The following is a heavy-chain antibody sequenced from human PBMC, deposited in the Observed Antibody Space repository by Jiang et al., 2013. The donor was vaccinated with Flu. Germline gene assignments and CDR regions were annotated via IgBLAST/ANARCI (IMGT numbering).Heavy chain of an antibody. J-gene: IGHJ4*02. CDR1: GGSISSSNW. V-gene: IGHV4-4*02. CDR3: ARDRTDSSGSFDY. D-gene: IGHD3-22*01. Sequence: GSGLVKPSGTLSLTCAVSGGSISSSNWWSWVRQPPGKGLEWIGEIYHSGSTNYNPSLKSRVTISVDKSKNQFSLKLSSVTAADTAVYYCARDRTDSSGSFDYWGQGTLVTVSS. CDR2: IYHSGST.